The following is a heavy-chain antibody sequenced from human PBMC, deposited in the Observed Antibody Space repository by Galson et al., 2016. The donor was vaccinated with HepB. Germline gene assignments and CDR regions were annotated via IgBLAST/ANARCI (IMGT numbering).Heavy chain of an antibody. CDR2: ISFDGNNK. J-gene: IGHJ6*02. CDR3: AKLSDTIYLPYGMDV. Sequence: SLRLSCAASGFTFSSYGIHWVRQAPRKGLEWVAVISFDGNNKYYADSVKGRFTISRDNSKNTVYLLMNSLRAEDTAVYYCAKLSDTIYLPYGMDVWGQGTTVTVSS. V-gene: IGHV3-30*18. D-gene: IGHD2-2*01. CDR1: GFTFSSYG.